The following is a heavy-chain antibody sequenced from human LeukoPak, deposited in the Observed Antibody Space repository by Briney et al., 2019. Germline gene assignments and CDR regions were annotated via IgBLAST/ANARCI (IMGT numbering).Heavy chain of an antibody. Sequence: ASVKVSCKASGYTFTSYAMNWVRQAPGQGLEWMGWINTNTGNPTYAQGFTGRFVFSLDTSVSTAYLQLSSLKAEDTAVYYCAGMSSSGRLDYWGQGPLVTVSS. V-gene: IGHV7-4-1*02. J-gene: IGHJ4*02. D-gene: IGHD6-19*01. CDR2: INTNTGNP. CDR3: AGMSSSGRLDY. CDR1: GYTFTSYA.